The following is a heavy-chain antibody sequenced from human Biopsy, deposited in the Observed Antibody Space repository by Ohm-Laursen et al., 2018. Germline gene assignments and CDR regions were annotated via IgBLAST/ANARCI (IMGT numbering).Heavy chain of an antibody. CDR2: IFYRGST. Sequence: GTLSLTCTVSGGSISNNNYYWGWIRQPPGKGLAWIGSIFYRGSTQYKPSLKSQINISVDTSKNNFSLKLNSVTAADTAVYYCARDYDTSGYYYVSWGQGTLVTVSS. J-gene: IGHJ5*02. V-gene: IGHV4-39*02. D-gene: IGHD3-22*01. CDR3: ARDYDTSGYYYVS. CDR1: GGSISNNNYY.